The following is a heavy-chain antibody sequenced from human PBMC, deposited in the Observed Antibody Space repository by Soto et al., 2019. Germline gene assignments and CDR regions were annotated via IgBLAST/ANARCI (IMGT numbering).Heavy chain of an antibody. CDR3: ARELDTSGYFGASPEYFPH. J-gene: IGHJ1*01. CDR1: KFTFSSYA. V-gene: IGHV3-30*04. D-gene: IGHD3-22*01. Sequence: GGSLRLSCVASKFTFSSYAMHWVRQAPGKGLEWVAVISYDGGNKNYADSVKGRFTISRDNSKNTLYLQMNSLRDEDTAVYYCARELDTSGYFGASPEYFPHWGQGTLVTVSS. CDR2: ISYDGGNK.